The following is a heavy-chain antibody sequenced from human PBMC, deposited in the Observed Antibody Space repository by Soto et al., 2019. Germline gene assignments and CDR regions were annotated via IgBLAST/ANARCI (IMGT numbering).Heavy chain of an antibody. CDR2: ISAHNGNT. D-gene: IGHD1-1*01. J-gene: IGHJ4*02. CDR3: ARGRYGDS. V-gene: IGHV1-18*01. CDR1: GYAFTTYG. Sequence: QVHLVQSGAEVKKPGASVKVSCQGSGYAFTTYGITWVRQAPGQGLEWMGWISAHNGNTNYAQKLQGRVTVTRDTSTSTAYMERRGLRYDDTAGYYCARGRYGDSWGQGALVTVSS.